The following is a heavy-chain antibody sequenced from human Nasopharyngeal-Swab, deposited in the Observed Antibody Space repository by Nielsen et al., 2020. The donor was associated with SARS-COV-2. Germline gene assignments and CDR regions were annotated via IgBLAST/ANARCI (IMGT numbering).Heavy chain of an antibody. D-gene: IGHD5-24*01. J-gene: IGHJ6*03. Sequence: SVKVSCKTSGGTFSSYGINWIRQAPGQGLEWMGGIIPIPPITNYAQKFQDRVTITADKSTSTAYMELSSLRSEDTAAYYCARGGWLRRDYYYSYYYMDVWGKGTTVTVSS. CDR3: ARGGWLRRDYYYSYYYMDV. CDR1: GGTFSSYG. V-gene: IGHV1-69*10. CDR2: IIPIPPIT.